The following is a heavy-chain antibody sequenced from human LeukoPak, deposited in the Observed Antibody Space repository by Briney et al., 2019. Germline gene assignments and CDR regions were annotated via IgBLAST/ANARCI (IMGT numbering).Heavy chain of an antibody. Sequence: PSETLSLTCAVSGYSISSGYYWGWIRQPPGKGLGWIRCIYHSGSTYYNPSPKSRVTISVDTSKNQFSLKLSSVTAADTAVYYCARRGYYYDSSGYYHDAFDIWGQGTMVTVSS. V-gene: IGHV4-38-2*01. J-gene: IGHJ3*02. D-gene: IGHD3-22*01. CDR2: IYHSGST. CDR1: GYSISSGYY. CDR3: ARRGYYYDSSGYYHDAFDI.